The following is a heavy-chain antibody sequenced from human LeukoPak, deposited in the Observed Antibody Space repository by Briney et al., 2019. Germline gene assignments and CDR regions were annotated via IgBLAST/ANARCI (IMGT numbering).Heavy chain of an antibody. J-gene: IGHJ3*02. Sequence: ASVKVSCKASGYTFISYGISCVRQAPGQGLEWRGWISGFRGNTNYAQNLRGRVTMTTDTSTTTAYMELRSLNSDDTAVYYCARDFLSYDGTENHYEDTFDIWGQGTMVTVSS. D-gene: IGHD3-22*01. CDR3: ARDFLSYDGTENHYEDTFDI. CDR2: ISGFRGNT. V-gene: IGHV1-18*01. CDR1: GYTFISYG.